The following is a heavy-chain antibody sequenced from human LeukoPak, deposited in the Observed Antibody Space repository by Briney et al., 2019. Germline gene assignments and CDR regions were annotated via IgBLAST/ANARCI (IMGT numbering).Heavy chain of an antibody. D-gene: IGHD2-2*01. CDR3: ARGNRGGYCSSASCSGSFDP. V-gene: IGHV4-34*01. J-gene: IGHJ5*02. CDR2: INHSGST. Sequence: GSLRLSCAASGFTVSSNYMSWVRQPPGKGLKWIAEINHSGSTNYHPSLESRVTISVDTSNNQFSLKLSSVTAADTAVYFCARGNRGGYCSSASCSGSFDPWGQGTQVTVSS. CDR1: GFTVSSNY.